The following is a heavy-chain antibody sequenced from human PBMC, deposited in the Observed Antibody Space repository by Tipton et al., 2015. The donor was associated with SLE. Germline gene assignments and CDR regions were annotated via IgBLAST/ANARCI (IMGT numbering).Heavy chain of an antibody. CDR3: STLNSDGY. V-gene: IGHV3-30*04. D-gene: IGHD1-1*01. J-gene: IGHJ4*02. CDR2: ISYDGSNK. CDR1: GFTFSSYA. Sequence: SLRLSCAASGFTFSSYAMHWVRQAPGKGLEWVAVISYDGSNKYYADSVKGRFTISRDNSKNTLDLQMNSLRAEDTAVYYCSTLNSDGYWGQGTLVTVSS.